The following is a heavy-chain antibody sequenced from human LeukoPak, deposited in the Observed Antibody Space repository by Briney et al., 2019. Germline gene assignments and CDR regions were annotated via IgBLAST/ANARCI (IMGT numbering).Heavy chain of an antibody. V-gene: IGHV1-18*01. D-gene: IGHD3-9*01. CDR1: GYTFTSYG. J-gene: IGHJ3*02. Sequence: ASVTVSFTASGYTFTSYGISWVRQAPGQGLEWMGWFNSYSGNTNYAQKFQGRVTMTTDTSTSTAYLEVRSLRSDDTAVFYCARTDYDILTGPPEPFDIWGQGTMVTVSS. CDR3: ARTDYDILTGPPEPFDI. CDR2: FNSYSGNT.